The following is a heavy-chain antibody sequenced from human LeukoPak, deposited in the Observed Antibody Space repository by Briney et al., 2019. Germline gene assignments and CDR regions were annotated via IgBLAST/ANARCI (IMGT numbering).Heavy chain of an antibody. V-gene: IGHV1-2*02. CDR3: ARDLQQLVLTWYFDL. Sequence: GASVKVSCKASGYTFTGYYMHWVRQAPGQGLEWMGWINPNSGGTNYAQKFQGRVTMTRDTSISTAYMEVSRLTSDDTAVYYCARDLQQLVLTWYFDLWGRGTLVTVSS. CDR1: GYTFTGYY. CDR2: INPNSGGT. D-gene: IGHD1/OR15-1a*01. J-gene: IGHJ2*01.